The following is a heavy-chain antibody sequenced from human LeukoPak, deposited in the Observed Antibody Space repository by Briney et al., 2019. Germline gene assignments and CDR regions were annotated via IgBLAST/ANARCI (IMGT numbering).Heavy chain of an antibody. CDR1: GFTFSDYY. V-gene: IGHV3-11*01. CDR2: ISSSGSTI. D-gene: IGHD3-22*01. J-gene: IGHJ4*02. Sequence: PGGSLRLSCAASGFTFSDYYMSWIRQAPGKGLEWVSYISSSGSTIYYADSVKGRFTISRDNAKNSLYLQMSRLRAEDTAVYYCAKDRPNYHESNGHDYRRHGDYWGQGTLVTVSS. CDR3: AKDRPNYHESNGHDYRRHGDY.